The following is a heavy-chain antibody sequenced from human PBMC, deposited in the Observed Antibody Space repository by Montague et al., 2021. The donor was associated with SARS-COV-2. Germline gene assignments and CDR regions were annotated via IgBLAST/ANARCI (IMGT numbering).Heavy chain of an antibody. CDR2: IYYTGST. V-gene: IGHV4-59*02. Sequence: SETLSLTCSVSGVSVNNYYWAWIRQTPEKGLEWIGYIYYTGSTNYNPSLRNRITISIDTSANQFSLKLRSVTPAGTAVYYCVRDFYDTSDYFQGTFDVGGHGTVASVSS. CDR3: VRDFYDTSDYFQGTFDV. D-gene: IGHD3-22*01. CDR1: GVSVNNYY. J-gene: IGHJ3*01.